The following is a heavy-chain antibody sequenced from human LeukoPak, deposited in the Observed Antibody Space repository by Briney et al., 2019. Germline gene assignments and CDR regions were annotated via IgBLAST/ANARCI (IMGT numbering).Heavy chain of an antibody. CDR2: IIPILGIA. CDR1: GGTFSSYA. J-gene: IGHJ4*02. D-gene: IGHD3-22*01. V-gene: IGHV1-69*04. CDR3: ARDTITMRVVGGLDY. Sequence: SVKVSSKASGGTFSSYAISWVRQAPGQGLEWMGRIIPILGIANYAQKFQGRVTITADKSSSTAYMELSSLRSEDTAVYYCARDTITMRVVGGLDYWGQGTLVTVSS.